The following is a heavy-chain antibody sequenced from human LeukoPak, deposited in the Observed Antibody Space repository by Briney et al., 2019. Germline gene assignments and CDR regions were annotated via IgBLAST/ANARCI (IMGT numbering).Heavy chain of an antibody. CDR2: ISYDGSNK. CDR3: ARDIVVAKYYYYGMDI. V-gene: IGHV3-30-3*01. Sequence: PGGSLRLSCAASGLTFSSYAMHWVRQAPGKGLEWVAVISYDGSNKYYADSVKGRFTISRDNSKNTLYLQMNSLRAEDTAVYYCARDIVVAKYYYYGMDIWGQGTTVTVSS. D-gene: IGHD2-2*01. CDR1: GLTFSSYA. J-gene: IGHJ6*02.